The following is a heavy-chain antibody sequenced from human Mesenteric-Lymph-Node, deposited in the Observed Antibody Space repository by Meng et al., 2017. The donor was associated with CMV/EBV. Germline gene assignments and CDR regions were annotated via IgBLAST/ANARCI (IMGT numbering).Heavy chain of an antibody. Sequence: LTCAVYGGSFSGYYWSWIRQPPGKGLEWIGEINHSGSTNYNPSLKSRVTISVDTSKNQFSLKPSSVTAADTAVYYCARGSAAAPIDWGQGTLVTVSS. V-gene: IGHV4-34*01. CDR1: GGSFSGYY. CDR2: INHSGST. CDR3: ARGSAAAPID. J-gene: IGHJ4*02. D-gene: IGHD6-13*01.